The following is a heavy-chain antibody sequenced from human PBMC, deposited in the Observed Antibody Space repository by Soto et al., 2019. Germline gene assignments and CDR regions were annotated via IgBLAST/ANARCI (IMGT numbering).Heavy chain of an antibody. CDR3: TTAKVQRRDWYFDL. Sequence: EVQLVESGGGLVKPGGSLRLSCAASGFTFSNSWMNWVRQAPGKGLEWVGRIKSKTDGGTTDYAAPVKGRFTISRDDSKNTLYLQMNSLKTEDTAVYYCTTAKVQRRDWYFDLWGRGTLVTVSS. J-gene: IGHJ2*01. V-gene: IGHV3-15*07. CDR1: GFTFSNSW. D-gene: IGHD6-25*01. CDR2: IKSKTDGGTT.